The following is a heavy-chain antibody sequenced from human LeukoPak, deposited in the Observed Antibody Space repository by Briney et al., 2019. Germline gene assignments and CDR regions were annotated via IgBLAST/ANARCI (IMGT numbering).Heavy chain of an antibody. CDR2: ISGDGGST. Sequence: GGSLRLSCAASGFTFYDYAMHWVRQAPGKGLEWVSLISGDGGSTYYADSVKGRFTISRDNSKNSLYLQMNSLRTEDTALYYCAKVMVGWEYSSSWSFDYWGQGTLVTVSS. D-gene: IGHD6-13*01. V-gene: IGHV3-43*02. CDR3: AKVMVGWEYSSSWSFDY. CDR1: GFTFYDYA. J-gene: IGHJ4*02.